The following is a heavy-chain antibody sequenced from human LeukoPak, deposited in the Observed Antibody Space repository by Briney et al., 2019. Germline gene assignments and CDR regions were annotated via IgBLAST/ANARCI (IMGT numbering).Heavy chain of an antibody. Sequence: PGGSLRLSCVVSGINFADYAMHWVRQPPGKGLEWVSLISADGGSTFYADSVRGRFSISRDNSKNSLYLQMNSLRTEDTAMYYCAKESGKFDYWGQGTLVAVSS. J-gene: IGHJ4*02. CDR2: ISADGGST. CDR3: AKESGKFDY. V-gene: IGHV3-43*02. CDR1: GINFADYA.